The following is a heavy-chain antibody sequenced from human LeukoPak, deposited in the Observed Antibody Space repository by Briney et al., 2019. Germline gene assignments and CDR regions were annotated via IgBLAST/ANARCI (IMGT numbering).Heavy chain of an antibody. CDR2: IYPGDSDT. V-gene: IGHV5-51*01. J-gene: IGHJ4*02. Sequence: GESLKISCKGSGYSFTSDWIGWVRQMPGKGLEWMGIIYPGDSDTRYSPSFLGQVTISADKSISTAYLQWSSLNASDTAMYYCARRSRRPGYCSGWVDYWGQGTLVTVSS. CDR3: ARRSRRPGYCSGWVDY. D-gene: IGHD6-19*01. CDR1: GYSFTSDW.